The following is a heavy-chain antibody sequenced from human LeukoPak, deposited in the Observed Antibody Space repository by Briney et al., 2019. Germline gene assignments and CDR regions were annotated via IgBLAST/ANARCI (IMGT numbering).Heavy chain of an antibody. CDR3: ARDSPDGSGTYYNDSPDY. Sequence: GGSLRLSCAASGFSFSNYEMNWVRQAPGKGLVWVTYIRSSGSTRHYADSVKGRFTISRDNAKNSLYLQMNSLRSDDTAIYYCARDSPDGSGTYYNDSPDYWGQGTLVTVSS. CDR1: GFSFSNYE. V-gene: IGHV3-48*03. J-gene: IGHJ4*02. CDR2: IRSSGSTR. D-gene: IGHD3-10*01.